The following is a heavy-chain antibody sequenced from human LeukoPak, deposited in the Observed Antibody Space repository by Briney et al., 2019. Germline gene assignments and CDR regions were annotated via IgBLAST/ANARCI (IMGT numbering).Heavy chain of an antibody. V-gene: IGHV3-73*01. CDR2: IRTKPNSYAT. CDR3: TRHQGAGGSGVDY. D-gene: IGHD2-15*01. CDR1: GFIFSGPA. J-gene: IGHJ4*02. Sequence: GGSLRLSCAASGFIFSGPAMHWVRQASGKGLEWVGRIRTKPNSYATAYAASVKGRFTISRDDSKNTVYLQMNSLKTEDTAVYYCTRHQGAGGSGVDYWGQGTLVTVSS.